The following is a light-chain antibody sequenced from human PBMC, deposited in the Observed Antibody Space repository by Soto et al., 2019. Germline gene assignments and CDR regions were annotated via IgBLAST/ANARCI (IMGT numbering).Light chain of an antibody. CDR2: EVT. Sequence: QSVLTQPASVSGSPGQSIAISCTGNSSDVGSYDLVSWYQQHPGKAPKLMIYEVTKRPSGVSSRFSGSKSGNTASLTISGLQAEDDADYYCCSSAGGGTYVFGTGTKVTVL. CDR3: CSSAGGGTYV. CDR1: SSDVGSYDL. J-gene: IGLJ1*01. V-gene: IGLV2-23*02.